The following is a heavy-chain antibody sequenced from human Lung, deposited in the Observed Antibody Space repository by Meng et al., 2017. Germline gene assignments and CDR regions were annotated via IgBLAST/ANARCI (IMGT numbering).Heavy chain of an antibody. J-gene: IGHJ4*02. D-gene: IGHD4-11*01. V-gene: IGHV4-34*01. CDR1: GGSFSDYY. CDR2: INHSGST. Sequence: QVQLQQWGAGLLKPSETLSLTCVVSGGSFSDYYWSWIRQPPGKGLEWIGEINHSGSTNYNPSLESRATISVDTSQNNPSLKLSSVTVADSAVYYCARGPTTMAHDFDYWGQGTLVTVSS. CDR3: ARGPTTMAHDFDY.